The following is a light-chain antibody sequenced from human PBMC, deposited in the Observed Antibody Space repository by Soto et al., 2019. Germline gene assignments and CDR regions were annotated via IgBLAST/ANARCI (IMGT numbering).Light chain of an antibody. V-gene: IGKV1-39*01. CDR3: QQSWT. CDR2: AAS. CDR1: RTISSY. J-gene: IGKJ1*01. Sequence: IQMTQSPSSLSASVGDRVTITCRASRTISSYLNWYQQKPGKAPKLLIFAASTLQSGVPSRFSGSGSGTDFTLTISSLQPEDFATYYCQQSWTFGQGAMV.